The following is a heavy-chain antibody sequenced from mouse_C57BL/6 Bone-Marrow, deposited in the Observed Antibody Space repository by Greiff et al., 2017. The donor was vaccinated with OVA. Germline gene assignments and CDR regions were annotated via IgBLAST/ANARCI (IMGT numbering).Heavy chain of an antibody. CDR3: AWGYYGVSFYCARDY. V-gene: IGHV1-80*01. CDR2: IYPGGGDT. D-gene: IGHD1-1*01. J-gene: IGHJ4*01. CDR1: GYAFSSYW. Sequence: VQLQQSGAELVKPGASVKISCKASGYAFSSYWMTWVKQRPGKGLEWIGQIYPGGGDTNYKGTFKGQATLTADKSSSTACMQLSSLTSEDSAVYVSAWGYYGVSFYCARDYWGQGTSVTVSS.